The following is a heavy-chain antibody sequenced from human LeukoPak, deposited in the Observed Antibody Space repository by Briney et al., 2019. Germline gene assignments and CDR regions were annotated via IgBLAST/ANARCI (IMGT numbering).Heavy chain of an antibody. D-gene: IGHD5-24*01. J-gene: IGHJ2*01. V-gene: IGHV3-9*01. CDR3: AKLQGDVYKSPVLGFFDL. Sequence: GGSLRLSCAASGFTFDDYAMLWVRQAPGKGLEWVSGISWNSGNIGYADSVKGRFTISRDNAKNSLYLQMNSLRPEDTALYYCAKLQGDVYKSPVLGFFDLWGRGTLVTVSS. CDR2: ISWNSGNI. CDR1: GFTFDDYA.